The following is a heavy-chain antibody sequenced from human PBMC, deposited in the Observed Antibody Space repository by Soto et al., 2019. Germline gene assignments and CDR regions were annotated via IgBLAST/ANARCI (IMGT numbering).Heavy chain of an antibody. CDR2: IAYDGSVI. V-gene: IGHV3-30*18. Sequence: QVQLVESGGGVVQPGRSLRLSCAASGFTFSNYGIHWVRQAPGKGLEWVAVIAYDGSVIYYADSVKGRFTISRDNSKNTLSLQVDSLRAEDTALYYCAKGSSTGYRGAFDSWGQGTLVTVSS. D-gene: IGHD3-22*01. CDR1: GFTFSNYG. CDR3: AKGSSTGYRGAFDS. J-gene: IGHJ4*02.